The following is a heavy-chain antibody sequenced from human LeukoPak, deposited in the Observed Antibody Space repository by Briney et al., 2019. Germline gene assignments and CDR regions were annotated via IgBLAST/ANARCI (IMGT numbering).Heavy chain of an antibody. CDR3: AHPGGPGSFDV. J-gene: IGHJ3*01. Sequence: SGPTLVNPTQTVTLTCTFSGFSLSTGGVGVGVGWIRQPPGKALEWLALIYWDDDKRYSPPLKSRLTITKDTSKNQVVLTMTNMDPADTATYYCAHPGGPGSFDVWGQGTVVTVSS. V-gene: IGHV2-5*02. CDR2: IYWDDDK. D-gene: IGHD3-10*01. CDR1: GFSLSTGGVGVG.